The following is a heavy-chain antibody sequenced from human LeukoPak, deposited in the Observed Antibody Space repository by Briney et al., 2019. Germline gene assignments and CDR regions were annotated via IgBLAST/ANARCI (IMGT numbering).Heavy chain of an antibody. CDR2: IIPIFGTA. CDR3: ARTGTRGFDP. Sequence: SVKVSCKASGGTFSSYAISWVRQAPGQGLEWMGRIIPIFGTANYAQKFQGRVTITTDESTSTAYMELSSLRSEDTAVYSYARTGTRGFDPWGQGTLVTVSS. D-gene: IGHD1-1*01. J-gene: IGHJ5*02. V-gene: IGHV1-69*05. CDR1: GGTFSSYA.